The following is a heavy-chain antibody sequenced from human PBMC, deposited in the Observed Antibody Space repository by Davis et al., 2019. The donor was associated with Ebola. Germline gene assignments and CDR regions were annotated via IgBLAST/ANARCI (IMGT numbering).Heavy chain of an antibody. J-gene: IGHJ4*02. CDR2: INPNSGCT. CDR3: ARGEDCTSGSCSTY. V-gene: IGHV1-2*06. Sequence: ASVKVSCKASEYTFTNYYVHWVRQAPGQGLEWMGRINPNSGCTNYAQKFLGTVTMTRDTSISTAYMELSRLRSDDTAVYYCARGEDCTSGSCSTYWGQGTLVTVSS. D-gene: IGHD2-15*01. CDR1: EYTFTNYY.